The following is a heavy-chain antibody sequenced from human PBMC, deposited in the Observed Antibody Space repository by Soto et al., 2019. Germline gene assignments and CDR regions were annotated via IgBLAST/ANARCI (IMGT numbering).Heavy chain of an antibody. CDR2: ISGSGGST. D-gene: IGHD3-22*01. V-gene: IGHV3-23*01. CDR1: GFTFSSYA. CDR3: AKDERITMIVVVTHDAFDI. Sequence: LRLSCAASGFTFSSYAMSWVRQAPGKGLEWVSAISGSGGSTYYADSVKGRFTISRDNSKNTLYLQMNSLRAEDTAVYYCAKDERITMIVVVTHDAFDIWGQGTMVTVSS. J-gene: IGHJ3*02.